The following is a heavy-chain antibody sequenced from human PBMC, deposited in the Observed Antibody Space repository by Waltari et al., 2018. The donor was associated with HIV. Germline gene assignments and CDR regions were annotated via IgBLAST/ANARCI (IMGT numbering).Heavy chain of an antibody. J-gene: IGHJ4*02. V-gene: IGHV1-2*02. Sequence: QVQLVQSGAEVKKPGASVKVSCTASRFTFTAYYVHLVRQAPGQGLEWMGWINPKSGVTHFAQNFQGRINMTRDTSIKTAYLELSRLQSDDTAVYYCARDWWQLPSGGYFFDYWGQGTLVTVSS. CDR1: RFTFTAYY. CDR3: ARDWWQLPSGGYFFDY. D-gene: IGHD2-15*01. CDR2: INPKSGVT.